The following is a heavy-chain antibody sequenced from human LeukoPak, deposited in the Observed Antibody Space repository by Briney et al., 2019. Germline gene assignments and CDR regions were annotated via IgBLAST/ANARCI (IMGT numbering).Heavy chain of an antibody. J-gene: IGHJ4*02. D-gene: IGHD3-22*01. CDR2: FDPEDGET. V-gene: IGHV1-24*01. Sequence: ASVKVSCKVSGYTLTELSMHWVRQSPGKGLEWMGGFDPEDGETIYAQKFQGRVTMTEDTSTDTAYMELSSLRSEDTAVYYCATYYYDSSGKMAFDYWGQGTLVTVSS. CDR3: ATYYYDSSGKMAFDY. CDR1: GYTLTELS.